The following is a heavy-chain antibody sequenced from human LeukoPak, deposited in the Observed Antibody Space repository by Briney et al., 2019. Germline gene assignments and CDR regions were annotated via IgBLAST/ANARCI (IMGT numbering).Heavy chain of an antibody. D-gene: IGHD6-6*01. CDR3: TRDSRSGGFYY. CDR1: RFTFSDYY. V-gene: IGHV3-11*04. Sequence: PGGSLRLSCADSRFTFSDYYMSWVRQAPGKGLEWISHISDTGSSKYYADSVKGRFTIPRDNTKNSLYLRMDSLRAEDTAVYHCTRDSRSGGFYYWGQGTLVTVSS. CDR2: ISDTGSSK. J-gene: IGHJ4*02.